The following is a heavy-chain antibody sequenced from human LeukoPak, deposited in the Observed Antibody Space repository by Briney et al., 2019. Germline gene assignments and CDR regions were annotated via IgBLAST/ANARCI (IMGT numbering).Heavy chain of an antibody. CDR1: GYTFTGSY. Sequence: ASVKVSCKASGYTFTGSYVHWVRQAPGQGLEWMGWINPNSGVTNYAQKFQGRVTMTRDTSISTAYMELNRLRSDDTAVYYCARYIIQLDFWGQGTLVTVSS. CDR2: INPNSGVT. CDR3: ARYIIQLDF. V-gene: IGHV1-2*02. D-gene: IGHD5-18*01. J-gene: IGHJ4*02.